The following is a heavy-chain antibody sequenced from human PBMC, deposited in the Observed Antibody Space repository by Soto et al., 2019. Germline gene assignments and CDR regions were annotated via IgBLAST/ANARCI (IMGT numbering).Heavy chain of an antibody. CDR2: INHSGST. Sequence: QVQLQQWGAGLLKPSETLSLTCAVYGGSFSGYYWSWIRQPPGKGLEWLGEINHSGSTNYNPSLKSRVTISVDTSKNQFSLKLSSVTAADTAVYYCARHSLVVVAAIRFDPWGQGTLVTVSS. CDR3: ARHSLVVVAAIRFDP. CDR1: GGSFSGYY. D-gene: IGHD2-15*01. V-gene: IGHV4-34*01. J-gene: IGHJ5*02.